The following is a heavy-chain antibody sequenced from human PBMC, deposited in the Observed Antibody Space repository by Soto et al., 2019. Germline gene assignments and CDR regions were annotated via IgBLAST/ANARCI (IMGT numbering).Heavy chain of an antibody. Sequence: EVQLVESGGGLVQPGGSLKLSCAASGFTFSGSAMHWVRQASGKGLEWVGRIRSKTNSYATAYAASVKGRFTISRDDSKNTAYLQMNSLNAEDTAVYYCASDTARVYYGIDVWGRGTTVTVSS. CDR1: GFTFSGSA. CDR3: ASDTARVYYGIDV. J-gene: IGHJ6*02. D-gene: IGHD5-18*01. CDR2: IRSKTNSYAT. V-gene: IGHV3-73*02.